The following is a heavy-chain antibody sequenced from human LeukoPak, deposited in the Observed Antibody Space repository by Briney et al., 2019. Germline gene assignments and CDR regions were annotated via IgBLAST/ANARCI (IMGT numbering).Heavy chain of an antibody. J-gene: IGHJ6*02. CDR1: GFTFSSYA. Sequence: PGGSLRLSCAASGFTFSSYAMNWVRQAPGRGLEWVSAISESGGSTFYADSVKGRFTISRDNSKTTLYLQMNTLRAEDTAVYYCARNYGMDVWGQGTTVTVSS. CDR3: ARNYGMDV. V-gene: IGHV3-23*01. CDR2: ISESGGST.